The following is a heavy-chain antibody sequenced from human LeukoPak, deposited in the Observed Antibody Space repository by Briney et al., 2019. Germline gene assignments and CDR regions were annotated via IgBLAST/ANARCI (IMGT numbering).Heavy chain of an antibody. CDR3: ARRDDRTMAYAFDI. CDR1: GFTFSGYS. Sequence: GGSLRLSCAASGFTFSGYSMNWVRQAPGRGLEWVSSISSSTSYFYYADSVKGRFTISRDNAKNSLYLQMNSLRAEDTAVYFCARRDDRTMAYAFDIWGQGTMVTVSS. J-gene: IGHJ3*02. V-gene: IGHV3-21*01. CDR2: ISSSTSYF. D-gene: IGHD3-10*01.